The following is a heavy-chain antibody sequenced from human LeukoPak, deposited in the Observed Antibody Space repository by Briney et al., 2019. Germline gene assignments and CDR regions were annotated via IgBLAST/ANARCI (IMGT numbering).Heavy chain of an antibody. CDR2: IYHSGST. CDR1: GYSISSGYY. Sequence: SETLSLTCTVSGYSISSGYYWGWIRQPPGKGLEWIGNIYHSGSTYYNPSLKSRVTISVDTSKNQLSLKLSSVTAADTAVYYCARSGWENYFDYWGQGTLVTASS. D-gene: IGHD1-26*01. CDR3: ARSGWENYFDY. J-gene: IGHJ4*02. V-gene: IGHV4-38-2*02.